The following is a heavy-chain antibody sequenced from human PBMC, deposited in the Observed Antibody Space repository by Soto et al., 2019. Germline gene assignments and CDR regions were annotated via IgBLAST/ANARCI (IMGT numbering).Heavy chain of an antibody. J-gene: IGHJ3*02. Sequence: GGSLRLSCAASGFTFSNAWMGWVRQAPGKXLEWVGRIKSKTDGGTTDYAAPVKGRFTISRDDSKNTLYLQMNSLKTEDTAVYYCTTDYAPDTMIVVGDAFDIWGQGTMVTVSS. CDR2: IKSKTDGGTT. V-gene: IGHV3-15*01. CDR3: TTDYAPDTMIVVGDAFDI. D-gene: IGHD3-22*01. CDR1: GFTFSNAW.